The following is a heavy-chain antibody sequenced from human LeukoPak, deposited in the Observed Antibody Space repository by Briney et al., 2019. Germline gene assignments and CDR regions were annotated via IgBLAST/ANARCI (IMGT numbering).Heavy chain of an antibody. J-gene: IGHJ5*02. CDR3: TRDPRHMVRGDVGWFDP. D-gene: IGHD3-10*01. CDR1: GFTFGDYA. Sequence: GGSLRLSCTASGFTFGDYAMTWVRQAPGKGLEWVGFIRSKACGGTTEYAASVKGRFTISRDDSKSIAYLQMNSLKTEDTAVYYCTRDPRHMVRGDVGWFDPWGQGTLATVSS. V-gene: IGHV3-49*04. CDR2: IRSKACGGTT.